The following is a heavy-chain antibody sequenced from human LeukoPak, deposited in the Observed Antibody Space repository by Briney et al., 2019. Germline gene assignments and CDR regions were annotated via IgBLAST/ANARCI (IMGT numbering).Heavy chain of an antibody. D-gene: IGHD5-18*01. V-gene: IGHV1-69*06. Sequence: ASVKVSCKASGGTFSSYAIGWVRQAPGQGLEWMGGIIPIFGTANYAQKFQGRVTITADKSTSTAYMELSSLRSEDTAVYYCASPRRDTAMARAFDIWGQGTMVTVPS. CDR3: ASPRRDTAMARAFDI. J-gene: IGHJ3*02. CDR1: GGTFSSYA. CDR2: IIPIFGTA.